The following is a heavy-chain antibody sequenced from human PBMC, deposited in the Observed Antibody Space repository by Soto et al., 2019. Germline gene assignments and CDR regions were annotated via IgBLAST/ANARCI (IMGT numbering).Heavy chain of an antibody. V-gene: IGHV3-30-3*01. CDR3: EIAAAGTFDY. Sequence: GGSLRLSCAASGFTFSSYAMHWVRQAPGKGLEWVAVISYDGSNKYYADSVKGRFTISRDNSKNTLYLQMNSLRAEDTAVYHCEIAAAGTFDYWGQGTLVTVSS. J-gene: IGHJ4*02. D-gene: IGHD6-13*01. CDR2: ISYDGSNK. CDR1: GFTFSSYA.